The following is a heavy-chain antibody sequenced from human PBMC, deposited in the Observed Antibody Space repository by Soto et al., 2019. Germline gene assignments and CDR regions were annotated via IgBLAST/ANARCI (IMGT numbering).Heavy chain of an antibody. CDR1: GYTFSSYA. J-gene: IGHJ5*02. Sequence: QVQLVQFGAEVKKPGASVKVSCKASGYTFSSYALHWVRQAPGQRLEWMGWINAANGNVKYSQKFQGRVTITRDTSTSTAYMELSILRSEDTAVYYCARAVGQFDPWGQGTLVTVSS. D-gene: IGHD6-19*01. CDR3: ARAVGQFDP. V-gene: IGHV1-3*01. CDR2: INAANGNV.